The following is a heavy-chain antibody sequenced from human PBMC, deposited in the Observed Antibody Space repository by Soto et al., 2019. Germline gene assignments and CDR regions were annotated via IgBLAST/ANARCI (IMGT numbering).Heavy chain of an antibody. Sequence: PGGSLRLSCAAPGFKFSNYAMSWVRLAPGKGLEWVSLISATGGGTYYADSVKGRFTTSRDNSHNTLYLQVHSLTAEDTAVYYCAKDRRAGGNSAFYFDFWGQGAQVTVSS. CDR1: GFKFSNYA. CDR2: ISATGGGT. J-gene: IGHJ4*02. V-gene: IGHV3-23*01. CDR3: AKDRRAGGNSAFYFDF. D-gene: IGHD3-16*01.